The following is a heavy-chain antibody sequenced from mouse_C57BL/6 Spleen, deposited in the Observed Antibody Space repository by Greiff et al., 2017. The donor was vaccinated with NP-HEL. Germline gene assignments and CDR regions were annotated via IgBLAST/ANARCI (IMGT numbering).Heavy chain of an antibody. CDR3: ARPDWDEDWYFDV. D-gene: IGHD4-1*01. V-gene: IGHV5-17*01. Sequence: DVKLVESGGGLVKPGGSLKLSCAASGFTFSDYGMHWVRQAPEKGLEWVAYISSGSSTIYYADTVKGRFTISRDNAKNTLFLQMTSLRSEDTAMYYCARPDWDEDWYFDVWGTGTTVTVSS. CDR1: GFTFSDYG. J-gene: IGHJ1*03. CDR2: ISSGSSTI.